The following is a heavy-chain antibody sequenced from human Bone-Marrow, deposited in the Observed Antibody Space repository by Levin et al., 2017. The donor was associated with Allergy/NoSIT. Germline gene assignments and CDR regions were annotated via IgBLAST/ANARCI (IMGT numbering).Heavy chain of an antibody. CDR1: GFTFGNFA. Sequence: LTGGSLRLSCAASGFTFGNFAMNWVRQVPGKGLEWVSAICGNCDWTHNADSVKGRFTISRDNSKNMLWLQMISLRAEDTAIYYCAREVTNSFDYWGQGTLVTVSS. V-gene: IGHV3-23*01. CDR3: AREVTNSFDY. CDR2: ICGNCDWT. J-gene: IGHJ4*02. D-gene: IGHD4-17*01.